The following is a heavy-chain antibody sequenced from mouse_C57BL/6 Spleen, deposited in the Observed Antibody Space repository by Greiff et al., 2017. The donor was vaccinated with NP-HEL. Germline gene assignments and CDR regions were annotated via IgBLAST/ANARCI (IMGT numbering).Heavy chain of an antibody. V-gene: IGHV1-50*01. CDR2: IDPSDSYT. J-gene: IGHJ2*01. CDR1: GYTFTSYW. Sequence: QVQLQQPGAELVKPGASVKLSCKASGYTFTSYWMQWVKQRPGQGLEWIGEIDPSDSYTNYNQKFKGKATLTVDTSSSTAYMQLSSLTSEDSAVYYCARWRDSSGVFDDWGQGTTLTVSS. D-gene: IGHD3-2*02. CDR3: ARWRDSSGVFDD.